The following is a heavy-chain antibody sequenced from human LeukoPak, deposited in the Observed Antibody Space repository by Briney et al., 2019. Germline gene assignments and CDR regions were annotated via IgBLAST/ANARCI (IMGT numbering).Heavy chain of an antibody. Sequence: SETLSLTCTVFGGSIRGSSNYWGWIRQPPGKGLEWIGSIYYSGSTYYNPSLKSRVTISVDTSKNQFSLKLSSVTAADTAVYYCARNYGDYGSPSDYWGQGTLVTVSS. CDR2: IYYSGST. CDR3: ARNYGDYGSPSDY. CDR1: GGSIRGSSNY. D-gene: IGHD4-17*01. J-gene: IGHJ4*02. V-gene: IGHV4-39*01.